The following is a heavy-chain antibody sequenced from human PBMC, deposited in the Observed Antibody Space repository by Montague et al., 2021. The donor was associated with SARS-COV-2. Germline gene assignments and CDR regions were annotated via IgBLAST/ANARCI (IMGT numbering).Heavy chain of an antibody. CDR3: ARESSQFFGSGPLDY. J-gene: IGHJ4*02. CDR2: IYYSGST. V-gene: IGHV4-59*01. D-gene: IGHD3-10*01. Sequence: SETLSLTCTVSGGSISSYYWSWIRQPPGKGLEWIGYIYYSGSTNYNPSLKSRVTISVDTSKNQFSLRLSSVTAADTAVYFCARESSQFFGSGPLDYWSQGSLVTVSS. CDR1: GGSISSYY.